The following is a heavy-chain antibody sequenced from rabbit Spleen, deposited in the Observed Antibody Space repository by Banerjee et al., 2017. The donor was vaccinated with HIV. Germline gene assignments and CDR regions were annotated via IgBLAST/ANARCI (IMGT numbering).Heavy chain of an antibody. Sequence: QEQLEESGGGLVKPEGSLKLSCTASGFSFSNKAVMCWVRQAPGKGLEWIACINAVTGKAVYATWAKGRFTISRTSSTTVTLQMTSLTSADTATYFCARDGTGGSYFALWGQGTLVTVS. CDR1: GFSFSNKAV. CDR3: ARDGTGGSYFAL. V-gene: IGHV1S45*01. CDR2: INAVTGKA. D-gene: IGHD8-1*01. J-gene: IGHJ3*01.